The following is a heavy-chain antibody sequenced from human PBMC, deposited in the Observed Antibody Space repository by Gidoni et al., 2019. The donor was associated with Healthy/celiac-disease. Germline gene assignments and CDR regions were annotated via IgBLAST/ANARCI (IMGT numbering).Heavy chain of an antibody. CDR2: IWYDGSNK. CDR1: GFTFSSYG. Sequence: QVQLVESGGGVVQPGRSLRLSCAASGFTFSSYGMHWVRQAPGKGLEWVAVIWYDGSNKYYADSVKGRFTISRDNSKNTLYLQMNSLRAEDTAVYYCARDSGTTVSFDYWGQGTLVTVSS. J-gene: IGHJ4*02. D-gene: IGHD4-17*01. CDR3: ARDSGTTVSFDY. V-gene: IGHV3-33*01.